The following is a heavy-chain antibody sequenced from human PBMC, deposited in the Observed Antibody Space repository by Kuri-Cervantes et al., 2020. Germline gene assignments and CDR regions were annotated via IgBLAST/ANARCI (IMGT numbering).Heavy chain of an antibody. D-gene: IGHD3-3*01. Sequence: SETLSLTCTVSGGSISSYYWSWIRQPPGKGLEWIGYIYYSGSTYYNPSLKSRVTISVDTSKNQFSLKLSSVTAADTAVYYCARHEARFGMDVWGQGTTVTVSS. CDR2: IYYSGST. J-gene: IGHJ6*02. CDR1: GGSISSYY. CDR3: ARHEARFGMDV. V-gene: IGHV4-59*04.